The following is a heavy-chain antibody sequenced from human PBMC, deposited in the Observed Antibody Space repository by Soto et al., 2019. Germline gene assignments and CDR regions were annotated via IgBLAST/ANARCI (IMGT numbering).Heavy chain of an antibody. CDR3: ARELRIIGSGGVFTDGFDY. D-gene: IGHD3-3*02. CDR2: IWYDGSQK. CDR1: GFTFGIYG. Sequence: QVQLVESGGGVVQPGRSLRLSCAASGFTFGIYGMHWVRQAPGKGLEWVAVIWYDGSQKYYADSVKGRFTISRDNSKNTMDLQMNSLGDEDTAVYYCARELRIIGSGGVFTDGFDYWGQGTLVTVSS. J-gene: IGHJ4*02. V-gene: IGHV3-33*01.